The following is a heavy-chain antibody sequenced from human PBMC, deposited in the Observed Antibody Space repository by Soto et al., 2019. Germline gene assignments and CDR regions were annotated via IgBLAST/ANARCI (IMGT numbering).Heavy chain of an antibody. V-gene: IGHV3-33*01. CDR3: ARDNGSGSSSRRGLDWYFDL. D-gene: IGHD6-6*01. CDR2: IWSDGSNK. CDR1: GFPFSTYH. J-gene: IGHJ2*01. Sequence: GGSLRLSCAASGFPFSTYHMHWVRQAPGKGLEWVAIIWSDGSNKHYADSVRGRFTISRDNSKNTLYLQMNSLRAEDTAVYFCARDNGSGSSSRRGLDWYFDLWGRGTLVTVSS.